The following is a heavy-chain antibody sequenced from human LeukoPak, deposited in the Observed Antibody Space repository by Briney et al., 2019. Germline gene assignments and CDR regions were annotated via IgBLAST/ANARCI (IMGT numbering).Heavy chain of an antibody. J-gene: IGHJ4*02. Sequence: GGSLRLSCVASGFTFISYWMTWVRQAPGKGLEWVSSIGSSSHFRYYADSLKGRVTISRDNAKNSLYLQMNSLRAEDTAVYYCARSCDGDCYSDYWGQGTLVTVSS. CDR2: IGSSSHFR. D-gene: IGHD2-21*02. CDR1: GFTFISYW. V-gene: IGHV3-21*01. CDR3: ARSCDGDCYSDY.